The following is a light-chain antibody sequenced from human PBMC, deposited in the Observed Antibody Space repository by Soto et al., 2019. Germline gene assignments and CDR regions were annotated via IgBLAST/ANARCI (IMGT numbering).Light chain of an antibody. V-gene: IGKV3-11*01. J-gene: IGKJ4*01. Sequence: EIVLTQSPATVSVSPGERATLACRASQSVSSYLAWYQQKPGQAPRLLIYDASNRATGIPARFSGSGSGTDFTLTISSLEPEDSAVYYCQHRSNWPLTFGGGTKVEIK. CDR1: QSVSSY. CDR3: QHRSNWPLT. CDR2: DAS.